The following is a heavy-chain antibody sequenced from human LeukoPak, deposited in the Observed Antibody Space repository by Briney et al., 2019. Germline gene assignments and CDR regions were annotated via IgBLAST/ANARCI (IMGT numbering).Heavy chain of an antibody. V-gene: IGHV1-46*01. CDR3: SRDQIQVWFMGGRFHN. CDR2: ITPNGGRP. D-gene: IGHD5-18*01. J-gene: IGHJ4*02. Sequence: ASVKLSCKTSGYSFTAYYIHWIRQPPGKGLEWMGEITPNGGRPTYAQNFQGRLALTMDTSTHTVHMELTSLRSDDTAIYYCSRDQIQVWFMGGRFHNWGQGTPVSVSP. CDR1: GYSFTAYY.